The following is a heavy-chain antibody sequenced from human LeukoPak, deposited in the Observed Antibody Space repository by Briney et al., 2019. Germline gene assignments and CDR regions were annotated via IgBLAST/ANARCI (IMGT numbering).Heavy chain of an antibody. Sequence: PGGSLRLSCAASGFTFSSSSMNWVRQAPGKGLEWVSYISSSSSTMYYADPVKGRFTISRDNAKNSLYLQMNSLRAEDTAVYYCARDRGRDGYNFDYWGQGTLVTVSS. CDR2: ISSSSSTM. J-gene: IGHJ4*02. V-gene: IGHV3-48*01. CDR3: ARDRGRDGYNFDY. CDR1: GFTFSSSS. D-gene: IGHD5-24*01.